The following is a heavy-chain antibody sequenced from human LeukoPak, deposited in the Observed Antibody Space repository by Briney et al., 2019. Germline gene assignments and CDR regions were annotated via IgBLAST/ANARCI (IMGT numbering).Heavy chain of an antibody. CDR1: GYIFSNYA. D-gene: IGHD3-10*01. Sequence: GASVKVSCKASGYIFSNYAMNWVRQAPGQGPEWMGWIIPIFGTANYAQKFQGRVTITADKSTSTAYMELSSLRSEDTAVYYCARGSGITMVRGVSINFDYWGQGTLVTVSS. CDR3: ARGSGITMVRGVSINFDY. V-gene: IGHV1-69*06. J-gene: IGHJ4*02. CDR2: IIPIFGTA.